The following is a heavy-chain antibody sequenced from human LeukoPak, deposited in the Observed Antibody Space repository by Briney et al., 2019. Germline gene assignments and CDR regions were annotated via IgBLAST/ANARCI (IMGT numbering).Heavy chain of an antibody. J-gene: IGHJ4*02. CDR2: TYYRSKWFN. D-gene: IGHD1-26*01. V-gene: IGHV6-1*01. CDR1: GDSVSSNTVG. Sequence: SQTLSLTCAISGDSVSSNTVGWNWIRQSPSRGLEWLGRTYYRSKWFNDYAVSVKSRITINPDTSKNQFSLQLNSVTPKDTAVYYCARYSGIVRDFDYWGQGTLVTVSS. CDR3: ARYSGIVRDFDY.